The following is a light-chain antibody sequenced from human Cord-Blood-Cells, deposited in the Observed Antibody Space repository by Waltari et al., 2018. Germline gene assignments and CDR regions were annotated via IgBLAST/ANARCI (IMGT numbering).Light chain of an antibody. J-gene: IGKJ2*03. CDR1: ESISSY. V-gene: IGKV1-39*01. CDR3: QQSYSTPDS. Sequence: DIQMTQSPSSLSASVGDRVTITCRASESISSYLNWYQQKPGKAPKLLIYAASSLQSGGPSRFICSGSETDFTLTISSLQPEDVATYYCQQSYSTPDSFGQGTKLEIK. CDR2: AAS.